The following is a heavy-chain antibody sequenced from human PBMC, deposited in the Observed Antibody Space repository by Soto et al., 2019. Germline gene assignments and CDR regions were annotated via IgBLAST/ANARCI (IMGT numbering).Heavy chain of an antibody. CDR1: GYTFTSYA. CDR3: ASPRASIAARHDYYYYSYMDV. V-gene: IGHV1-3*01. J-gene: IGHJ6*03. Sequence: ASVKVSCKASGYTFTSYAMHWVRQAPGQRLEWMGWINAGNGNTKYSQKFQGRVTITRDTSASTAYMELSSLRSEDTAVYYCASPRASIAARHDYYYYSYMDVWGKGTTVTVSS. D-gene: IGHD6-6*01. CDR2: INAGNGNT.